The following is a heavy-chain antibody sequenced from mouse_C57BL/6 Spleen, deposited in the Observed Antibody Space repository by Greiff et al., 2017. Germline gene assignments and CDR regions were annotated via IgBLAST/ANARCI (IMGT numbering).Heavy chain of an antibody. CDR2: INPYNGGT. Sequence: VQLQQSGPVLVKPGASVKMSCKASGYTFTDYYMNWVKQSHGKSLEWIGVINPYNGGTSYNQKFKGKATLTVDKSSSTAYMELNSLTSEDSAVYYCARNPISNYGSSYGYFDVWGTGTTVTVSS. CDR1: GYTFTDYY. J-gene: IGHJ1*03. V-gene: IGHV1-19*01. D-gene: IGHD1-1*01. CDR3: ARNPISNYGSSYGYFDV.